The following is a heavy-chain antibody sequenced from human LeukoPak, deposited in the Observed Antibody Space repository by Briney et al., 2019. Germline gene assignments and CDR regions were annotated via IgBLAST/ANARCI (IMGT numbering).Heavy chain of an antibody. CDR3: ARRQSGTYSIDY. V-gene: IGHV3-33*08. D-gene: IGHD1-26*01. CDR1: GFTLSSYW. Sequence: PGGPLRLSCAASGFTLSSYWMGWVRQAPCKGLEWVAIIWSDGSDKYYADSVKGRFTISRDNSKNTLYLQMNSLRAEDTAVYHCARRQSGTYSIDYWGQGTLVTVSS. CDR2: IWSDGSDK. J-gene: IGHJ4*02.